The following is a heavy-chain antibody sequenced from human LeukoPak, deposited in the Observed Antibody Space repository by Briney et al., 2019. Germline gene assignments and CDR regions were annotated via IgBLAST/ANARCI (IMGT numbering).Heavy chain of an antibody. J-gene: IGHJ3*02. CDR1: GGSTSSGSYY. D-gene: IGHD3-22*01. Sequence: SETLSLTCTVSGGSTSSGSYYWSWIRQPAGKGLEWIGRIYTSGSTNYNPSLKSRVTISVDTSKNQFSLKLSSVTAADTAVYYCARVGDSSGYYAFDIWGQGTMVTVSS. CDR2: IYTSGST. V-gene: IGHV4-61*02. CDR3: ARVGDSSGYYAFDI.